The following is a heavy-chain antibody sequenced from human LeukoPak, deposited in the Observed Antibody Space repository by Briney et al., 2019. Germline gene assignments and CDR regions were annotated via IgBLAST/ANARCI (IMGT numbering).Heavy chain of an antibody. CDR1: GFTFSSYE. CDR3: ARVYYDSSGYYQGSHFDY. CDR2: ISSSGSTI. V-gene: IGHV3-48*03. Sequence: GGSLRLSCAASGFTFSSYEMNWVRQAPGKGLEWVSYISSSGSTIYYADSVKGRFTISRDNAKNSLYLQMNSLRAEDTAVYYCARVYYDSSGYYQGSHFDYWGQGTLVTVSS. J-gene: IGHJ4*02. D-gene: IGHD3-22*01.